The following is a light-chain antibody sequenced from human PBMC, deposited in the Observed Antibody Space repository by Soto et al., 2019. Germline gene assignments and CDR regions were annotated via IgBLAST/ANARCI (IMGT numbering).Light chain of an antibody. Sequence: IVLTQSPRTLSLSPGERATLSCSASQSVGSDYVAWYQHRPGQAPRLLFSGIFRRATGIPDRFSGSGSGTDFTLTINRLEPEDFAVYYCQQFGSSPRTFGQGTKVEI. CDR2: GIF. CDR3: QQFGSSPRT. J-gene: IGKJ1*01. V-gene: IGKV3-20*01. CDR1: QSVGSDY.